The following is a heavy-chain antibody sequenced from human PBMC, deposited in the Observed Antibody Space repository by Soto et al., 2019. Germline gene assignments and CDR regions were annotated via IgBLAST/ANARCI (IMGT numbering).Heavy chain of an antibody. CDR2: ISYDGSNK. J-gene: IGHJ5*02. CDR3: AKDSATAMAPNNWFDP. V-gene: IGHV3-30*18. Sequence: GGSLRLSCAASGFTFSSYGMHWVRQAPGKGLEWVAVISYDGSNKYYADSVKGRFTISRGNSKNTLYLQMNSLRAEDTAVYYCAKDSATAMAPNNWFDPWGQGTLVTVSS. CDR1: GFTFSSYG. D-gene: IGHD5-18*01.